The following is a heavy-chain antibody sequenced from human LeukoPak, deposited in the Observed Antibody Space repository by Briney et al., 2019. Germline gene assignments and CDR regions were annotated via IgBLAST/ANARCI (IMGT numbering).Heavy chain of an antibody. CDR2: IYYSGST. D-gene: IGHD1-26*01. CDR1: GGSISSYY. V-gene: IGHV4-59*01. CDR3: ARETEERVGATNGPHYYYYYGMDV. Sequence: TLSLTCTVSGGSISSYYWSWIRQPPGKGLEWIGYIYYSGSTNYNPSLKSRVTISVDTSKNQFSLKLSSVTAADTAVYYCARETEERVGATNGPHYYYYYGMDVWGQGTTVTVSS. J-gene: IGHJ6*02.